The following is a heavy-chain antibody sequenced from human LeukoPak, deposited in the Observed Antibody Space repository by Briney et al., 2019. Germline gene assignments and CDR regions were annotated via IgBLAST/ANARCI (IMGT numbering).Heavy chain of an antibody. V-gene: IGHV4-34*01. CDR2: INHSGST. J-gene: IGHJ4*02. CDR1: GGSFSGYY. Sequence: SETPSLTCAVYGGSFSGYYWSWIRQPPGKGLEWIGEINHSGSTNYNPSLKSRVTIPVDTSKNQFSLKLSSVTAADTAVYYCARDHYYGSGSYSDYWGQGTLVTVSS. CDR3: ARDHYYGSGSYSDY. D-gene: IGHD3-10*01.